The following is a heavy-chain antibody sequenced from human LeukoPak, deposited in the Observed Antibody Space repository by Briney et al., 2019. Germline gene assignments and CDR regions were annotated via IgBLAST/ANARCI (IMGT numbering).Heavy chain of an antibody. CDR2: ISSSSSYI. CDR3: AFNSGYSSAWSPDY. D-gene: IGHD6-19*01. J-gene: IGHJ4*02. CDR1: GFTFSSYS. V-gene: IGHV3-21*01. Sequence: PGGSLRLSCAASGFTFSSYSMNWVRQAPGKGLEWVSSISSSSSYIYYADSLKGRFTISRDNAKNSLYLQMNSLRAEDTAVYYCAFNSGYSSAWSPDYWGQGTLVTVSS.